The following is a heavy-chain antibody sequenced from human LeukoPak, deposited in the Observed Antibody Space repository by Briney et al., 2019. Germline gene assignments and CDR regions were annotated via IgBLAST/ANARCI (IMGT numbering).Heavy chain of an antibody. V-gene: IGHV4-39*01. Sequence: PSETLSLTCTVSGGSISSSSYYWGWIRQPPGKGLEWIGEINHSGSTNYNPSLKSRVTISVDTSKNQFSLKLSSVTAADTAVYYCARHLVLYYYYYMDVWGKGTTVTISS. CDR1: GGSISSSSYY. CDR2: INHSGST. J-gene: IGHJ6*03. CDR3: ARHLVLYYYYYMDV.